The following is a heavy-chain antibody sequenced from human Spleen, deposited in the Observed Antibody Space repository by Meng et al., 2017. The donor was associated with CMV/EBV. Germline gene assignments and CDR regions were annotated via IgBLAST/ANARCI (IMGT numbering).Heavy chain of an antibody. V-gene: IGHV3-30*02. CDR2: IRYDGSNK. CDR3: ARDIPYLNGPYFDY. D-gene: IGHD2-21*01. J-gene: IGHJ4*02. Sequence: GESLKISCAASGFTFSSYGMHWVRQAPGKGLEWVAFIRYDGSNKYYADSVKGRFTISRDNSKNTLYLQMNSLRAEDTAVYYCARDIPYLNGPYFDYWGQGALVTVSS. CDR1: GFTFSSYG.